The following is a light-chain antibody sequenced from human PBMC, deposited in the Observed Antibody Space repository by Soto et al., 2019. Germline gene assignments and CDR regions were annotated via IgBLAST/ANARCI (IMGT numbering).Light chain of an antibody. J-gene: IGKJ1*01. Sequence: DIQMTQSPSTLSASVGDRVTITCRASQSISGWLAWYQHKPGKAPTLLIYGASSLQSGVPSRFSGSGSGTEFTLTISSLQPDDFATCYCQQYHTYSRTFGQGTKVEIK. CDR3: QQYHTYSRT. CDR2: GAS. CDR1: QSISGW. V-gene: IGKV1-5*01.